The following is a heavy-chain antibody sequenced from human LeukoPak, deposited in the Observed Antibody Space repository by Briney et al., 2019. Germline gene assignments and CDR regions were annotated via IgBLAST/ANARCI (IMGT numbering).Heavy chain of an antibody. Sequence: SETLSLTCAVYGGSFSGYYWSWIRQPPGKGLDWIGSIYHSGSTYYNPSLKSRVTISVDTSKNQFSLKLSSVTAADTAVYYCARDISYYYDSSGYTNWFDPWGQGTLVTVSS. CDR3: ARDISYYYDSSGYTNWFDP. CDR2: IYHSGST. J-gene: IGHJ5*02. CDR1: GGSFSGYY. D-gene: IGHD3-22*01. V-gene: IGHV4-34*01.